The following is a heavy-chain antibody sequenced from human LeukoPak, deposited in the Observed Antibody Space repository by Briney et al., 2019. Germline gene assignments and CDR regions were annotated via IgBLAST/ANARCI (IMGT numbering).Heavy chain of an antibody. J-gene: IGHJ4*02. V-gene: IGHV3-13*01. CDR2: IGTAGDT. Sequence: GGSLRLSCAASGFTFSSYDMHWVRQATGKVLEWDSAIGTAGDTYYPGSVKGRFTISRENAKNSLYLQMNSLRAGDTAVYYCARGRFGEPIAPYFDYWGQGTLVTVSS. D-gene: IGHD3-10*01. CDR1: GFTFSSYD. CDR3: ARGRFGEPIAPYFDY.